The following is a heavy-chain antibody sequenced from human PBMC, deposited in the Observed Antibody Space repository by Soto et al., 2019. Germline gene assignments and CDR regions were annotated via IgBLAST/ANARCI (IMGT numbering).Heavy chain of an antibody. V-gene: IGHV3-21*01. Sequence: GGSLRLSCAASGFTFSSYSMNWVRQAPGKGLEWVSSISSSSSYIYYADSVKGRFTISRDNAKNSLYLQMNSLRAEDTAVYYCPRRTTLVSYYYYGMDVWGQGTTVTVS. CDR2: ISSSSSYI. J-gene: IGHJ6*02. CDR3: PRRTTLVSYYYYGMDV. CDR1: GFTFSSYS. D-gene: IGHD1-1*01.